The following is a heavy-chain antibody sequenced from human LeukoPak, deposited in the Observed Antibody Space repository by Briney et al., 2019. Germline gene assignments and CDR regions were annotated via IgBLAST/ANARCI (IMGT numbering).Heavy chain of an antibody. CDR2: IRYDGSNK. D-gene: IGHD6-19*01. CDR3: ARRLYSSGWAPIDY. J-gene: IGHJ4*02. V-gene: IGHV3-30*02. Sequence: SGGSLRLSCAASGFTFSSYDMHWVRQAPGKGLEWVAFIRYDGSNKYNADSVKGRFTISRDNSKNTLSLQMNSLRAEDTAVYYCARRLYSSGWAPIDYWGQGTLVTVSS. CDR1: GFTFSSYD.